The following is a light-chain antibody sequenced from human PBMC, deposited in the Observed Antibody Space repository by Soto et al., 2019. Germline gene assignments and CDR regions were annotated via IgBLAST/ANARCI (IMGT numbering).Light chain of an antibody. V-gene: IGLV3-21*04. Sequence: SYELTQPPSVSVAPGKTARITCGGNNIGSKSVHWYQQKPGQAPVLGIYYDSDRPSGIPERFSGSNSGNTATLTISRVEDGDEVDYYCQVWDSSSDHVVFGGGTKLTVL. CDR2: YDS. CDR1: NIGSKS. CDR3: QVWDSSSDHVV. J-gene: IGLJ2*01.